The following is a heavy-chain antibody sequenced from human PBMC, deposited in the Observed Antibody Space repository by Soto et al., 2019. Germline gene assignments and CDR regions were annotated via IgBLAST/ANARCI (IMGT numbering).Heavy chain of an antibody. CDR3: TTEGAAPYNWFDP. Sequence: EVQLVESGGGLVKPGGSLRLSCAASGFTFSNAWMSWVRQAPGKGLEWVGRIKSKPDGGTTDYAAPVKGRVNISREDSKNTLYLQINRLKTEEKGVYYRTTEGAAPYNWFDPWGQGTLVPVSS. CDR1: GFTFSNAW. J-gene: IGHJ5*02. D-gene: IGHD6-25*01. CDR2: IKSKPDGGTT. V-gene: IGHV3-15*01.